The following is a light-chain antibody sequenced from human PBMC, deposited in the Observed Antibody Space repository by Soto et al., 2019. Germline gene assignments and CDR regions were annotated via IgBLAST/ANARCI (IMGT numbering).Light chain of an antibody. V-gene: IGKV1-33*01. Sequence: DIQMTQSPSSLSASVGARVSITCQASQDIRTSLSWFQQKPGRAPKLLIYGASNLETGVPSRFRGSGSGTDFTFTISSLQPEDIATYYGQQYDNLPPFTFGPGNKVDIK. CDR3: QQYDNLPPFT. J-gene: IGKJ3*01. CDR2: GAS. CDR1: QDIRTS.